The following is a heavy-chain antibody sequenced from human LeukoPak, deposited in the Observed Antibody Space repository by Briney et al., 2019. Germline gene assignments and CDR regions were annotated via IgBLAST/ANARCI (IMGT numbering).Heavy chain of an antibody. Sequence: GGSLRLSCAASGFTVSSNCMSWVRQAPWKGREWVSLIYIGGSTYYADSVKGRFTISRDNSKNTLYLQMNSLRAEDTAVYYCARRAGDYSHPYDYWGQGTLVTVSS. CDR3: ARRAGDYSHPYDY. CDR2: IYIGGST. J-gene: IGHJ4*02. CDR1: GFTVSSNC. D-gene: IGHD3-22*01. V-gene: IGHV3-53*01.